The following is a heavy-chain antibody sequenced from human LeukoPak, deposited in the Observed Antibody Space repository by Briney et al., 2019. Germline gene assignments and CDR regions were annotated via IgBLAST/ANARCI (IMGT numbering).Heavy chain of an antibody. CDR1: GFTFSSYA. CDR3: AKGKINHDGAFDL. D-gene: IGHD3-16*01. V-gene: IGHV3-30-3*01. J-gene: IGHJ3*01. CDR2: ISYDGSNK. Sequence: GGSLRLSCAASGFTFSSYAMHWVRQAPGKGLEWVAVISYDGSNKYYADSVKGRFTFSRDNFKKTLYLQMNSLRAEDTAVYYCAKGKINHDGAFDLWGQGTMVIVSS.